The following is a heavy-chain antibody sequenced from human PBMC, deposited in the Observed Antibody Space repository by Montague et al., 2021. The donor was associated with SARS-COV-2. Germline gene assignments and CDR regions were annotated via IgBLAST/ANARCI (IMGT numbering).Heavy chain of an antibody. CDR1: GFTFSTYS. V-gene: IGHV3-23*01. Sequence: SLRLSCAASGFTFSTYSMYWVRQAPGKGLEWVATLRGRDSRRYYTDSVEGRFTISRDNVKNTLSLQMNSLRAEDTAIYYCAKSNCGGNCHLDSWGQGTLVTVSS. J-gene: IGHJ5*01. D-gene: IGHD2-21*01. CDR3: AKSNCGGNCHLDS. CDR2: LRGRDSRR.